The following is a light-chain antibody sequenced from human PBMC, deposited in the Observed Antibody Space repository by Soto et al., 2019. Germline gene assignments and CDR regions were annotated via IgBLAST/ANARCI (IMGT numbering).Light chain of an antibody. CDR1: QYISSW. V-gene: IGKV1-5*03. CDR2: KAS. Sequence: DIQMTQSPSTLSASVGDRVTITCRASQYISSWLAWYQQKPGKAPKLLIYKASTLESGVPSRFSGSGSGTEFTLTIRSLQPDDFATYYCYQYYSQWTFGQGTKVEIK. J-gene: IGKJ1*01. CDR3: YQYYSQWT.